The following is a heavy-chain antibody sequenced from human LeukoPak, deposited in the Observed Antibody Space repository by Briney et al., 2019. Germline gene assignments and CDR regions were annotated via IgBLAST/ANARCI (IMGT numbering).Heavy chain of an antibody. V-gene: IGHV3-15*07. J-gene: IGHJ4*02. CDR2: IRSKADGETI. CDR1: GFTFTNAW. D-gene: IGHD1-20*01. Sequence: PGGSLRLSCAASGFTFTNAWMNWVRQAPGKGLEWVGRIRSKADGETIDYAAPVKGRFTFSRDDSKNMLYLQMNSLKSEDTAVYYCSTLTSRGLSDSWGQGTLVTVSS. CDR3: STLTSRGLSDS.